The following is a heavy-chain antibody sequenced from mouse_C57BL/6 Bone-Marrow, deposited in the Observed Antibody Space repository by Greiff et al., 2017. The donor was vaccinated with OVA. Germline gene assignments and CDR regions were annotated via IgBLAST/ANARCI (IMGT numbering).Heavy chain of an antibody. Sequence: QVQLQQPGAELVRPGSSVKLSCKASGYTFTSYWMYWVKQRPGQGLEWIGNIYPSDSETHYNQKFKDKATLTVDKSSSTAYMQLSSLTSEDSAVYYCARKGDDYDRRVADYWGQGTTLTVSS. CDR3: ARKGDDYDRRVADY. J-gene: IGHJ2*01. CDR2: IYPSDSET. CDR1: GYTFTSYW. V-gene: IGHV1-61*01. D-gene: IGHD2-4*01.